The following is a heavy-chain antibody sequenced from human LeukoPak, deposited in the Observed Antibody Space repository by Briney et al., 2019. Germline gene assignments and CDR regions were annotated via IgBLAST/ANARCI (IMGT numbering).Heavy chain of an antibody. CDR2: ISGSGGST. J-gene: IGHJ4*02. V-gene: IGHV3-23*01. CDR1: GFTFSSYA. D-gene: IGHD5-24*01. CDR3: AKYGVPTSRRAYYFDY. Sequence: GGSLRLSCAASGFTFSSYAMSWVRQAPGKGLEWVSAISGSGGSTYYADSVKGRFTISRDNSKNSLFLQINSPRAEDTAVYYCAKYGVPTSRRAYYFDYWGQGTLVTVSS.